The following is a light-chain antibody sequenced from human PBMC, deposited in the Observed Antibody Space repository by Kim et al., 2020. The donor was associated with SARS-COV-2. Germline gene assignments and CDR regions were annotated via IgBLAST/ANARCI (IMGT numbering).Light chain of an antibody. V-gene: IGKV1-5*03. CDR2: KAS. J-gene: IGKJ4*01. CDR3: QQYNSYSRA. Sequence: ASVGDRVTITCRGSQSISSWLAWYQQKPGKAPKLLIYKASSLESGVPSRFSGSGSGTEFTLTISSLQPDDFATYYCQQYNSYSRAFGGGTKVDIK. CDR1: QSISSW.